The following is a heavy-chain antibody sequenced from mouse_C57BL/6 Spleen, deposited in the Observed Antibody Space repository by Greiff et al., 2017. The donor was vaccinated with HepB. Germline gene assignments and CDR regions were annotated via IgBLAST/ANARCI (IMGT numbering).Heavy chain of an antibody. V-gene: IGHV5-6*01. CDR1: GFTFSSYG. CDR3: ARQGTTKAYAMDY. CDR2: ISSGGSYT. J-gene: IGHJ4*01. D-gene: IGHD1-1*01. Sequence: EVQRVESGGDLVKPGGSLKLSCAASGFTFSSYGMSWVRQTPDKRLEWVATISSGGSYTYYPDSVKGRFTISRDNAKNTLYLQMSRLKSEDTAMYYCARQGTTKAYAMDYWGQGTSVTVSS.